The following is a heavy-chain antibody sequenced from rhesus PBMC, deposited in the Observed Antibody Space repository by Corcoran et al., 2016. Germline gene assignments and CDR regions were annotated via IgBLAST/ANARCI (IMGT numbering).Heavy chain of an antibody. CDR3: ARASYYDSGYYTFDY. V-gene: IGHV1-198*02. CDR2: IIPLVGIT. CDR1: GFTFGSYA. Sequence: QVQLVQSGAEVKKPGASVKVSCKASGFTFGSYAINWVRQAPGQGLEWMGVIIPLVGITNYPEKFQGRVTITAATSTSTAYMELSSLRSEDTAVYYCARASYYDSGYYTFDYWGQGVLVTVSS. D-gene: IGHD3-28*01. J-gene: IGHJ4*01.